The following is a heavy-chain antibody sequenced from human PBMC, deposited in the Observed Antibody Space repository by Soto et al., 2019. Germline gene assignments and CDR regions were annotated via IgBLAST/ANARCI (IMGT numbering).Heavy chain of an antibody. CDR1: GFTFSNYG. J-gene: IGHJ4*02. V-gene: IGHV3-23*01. CDR2: VSDNGGRT. Sequence: PGGSLRLSCAASGFTFSNYGMSWVRQAPGKGLEWVSAVSDNGGRTRYADSVKGRFTISRDNSKNTLYLQMNSLRAEDTAVYYCARELSVVVVPAASFDYWGQGTLVTVSS. D-gene: IGHD2-2*01. CDR3: ARELSVVVVPAASFDY.